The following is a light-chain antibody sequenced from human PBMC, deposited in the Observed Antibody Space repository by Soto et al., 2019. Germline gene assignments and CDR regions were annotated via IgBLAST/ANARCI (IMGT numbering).Light chain of an antibody. CDR3: CSYAGSSTPNYG. Sequence: QSVLTQPASVSGSPGQSITISCTGTSSDVGSYNLVSWYQQHPGKAPKLMIYEGSKRPSGVSNRFSGSKSGNTASLTISGLQAEDEADYYCCSYAGSSTPNYGFGTGTKVTVL. J-gene: IGLJ1*01. V-gene: IGLV2-23*01. CDR2: EGS. CDR1: SSDVGSYNL.